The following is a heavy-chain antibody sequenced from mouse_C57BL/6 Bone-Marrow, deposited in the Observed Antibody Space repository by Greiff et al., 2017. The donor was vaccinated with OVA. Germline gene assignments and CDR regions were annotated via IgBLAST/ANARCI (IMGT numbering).Heavy chain of an antibody. CDR2: IDPENGDT. V-gene: IGHV14-4*01. CDR3: TTGGSGSSYYFDD. Sequence: EVKLQESGAELVRPGASVKLSCTASGFNIKDDYMHWVKQRPEQGLEWIGWIDPENGDTEYASKFQGKATITADTSSNTAYLQLSSLTSEDTAVYYCTTGGSGSSYYFDDWGQGTTLTVSS. CDR1: GFNIKDDY. D-gene: IGHD1-1*01. J-gene: IGHJ2*01.